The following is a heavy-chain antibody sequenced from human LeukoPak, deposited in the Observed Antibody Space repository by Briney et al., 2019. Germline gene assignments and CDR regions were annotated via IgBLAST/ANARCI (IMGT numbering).Heavy chain of an antibody. CDR3: AGGIAAAGTC. V-gene: IGHV4-59*01. CDR2: IYYSGST. CDR1: GVSISSYY. D-gene: IGHD6-13*01. Sequence: SETLSLTCTVSGVSISSYYRSWIRQPPGKGLEWIGYIYYSGSTNYNPSLKSRVTISVDTSKNQFSLKLSSVTAADTAVYYCAGGIAAAGTCWGQGTLVTVSS. J-gene: IGHJ4*02.